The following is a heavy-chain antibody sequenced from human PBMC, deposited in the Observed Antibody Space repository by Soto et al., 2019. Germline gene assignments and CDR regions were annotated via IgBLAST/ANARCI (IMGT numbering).Heavy chain of an antibody. CDR3: ARINDRGYDFWSPPQDAFDI. D-gene: IGHD3-3*01. Sequence: ASVKVSCKASGYTFTSYAMHWVRQAPGQRLEWMGWINAGNGNTKYSQKFQGRVTITRDTSAGTAYMELSSLRSEDTAVYYCARINDRGYDFWSPPQDAFDIWGQGTMVTVSS. J-gene: IGHJ3*02. V-gene: IGHV1-3*01. CDR1: GYTFTSYA. CDR2: INAGNGNT.